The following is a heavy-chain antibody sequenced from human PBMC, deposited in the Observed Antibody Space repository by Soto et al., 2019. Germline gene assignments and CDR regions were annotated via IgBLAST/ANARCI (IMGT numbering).Heavy chain of an antibody. CDR2: INHSGST. CDR3: ARSLAARAYYGMDV. D-gene: IGHD6-6*01. J-gene: IGHJ6*02. CDR1: GGSFSGYY. Sequence: PSETLSLTCAVYGGSFSGYYWSWIRQPPGKGLEWIGEINHSGSTNYNPSLKSRVTISVDTSKNQLSLKLSSVTAADTAVYYCARSLAARAYYGMDVWGQGTTVTVSS. V-gene: IGHV4-34*01.